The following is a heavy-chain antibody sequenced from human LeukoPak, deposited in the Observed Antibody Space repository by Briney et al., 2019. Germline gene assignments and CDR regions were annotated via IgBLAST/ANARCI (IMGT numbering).Heavy chain of an antibody. J-gene: IGHJ4*02. CDR1: GGSISSSNW. Sequence: SGTLSLTCAVSGGSISSSNWWSWVRQPPGKGLEWIGEINHSGSTNYNPSLKSRVTISVDTSKSQFSLKLSSVTAADTAVYNCARGYGSGSYYHYWGQGTLVTVSS. CDR3: ARGYGSGSYYHY. V-gene: IGHV4-4*02. D-gene: IGHD3-10*01. CDR2: INHSGST.